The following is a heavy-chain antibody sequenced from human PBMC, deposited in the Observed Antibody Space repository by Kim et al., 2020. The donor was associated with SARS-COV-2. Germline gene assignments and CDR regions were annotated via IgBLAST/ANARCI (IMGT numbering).Heavy chain of an antibody. J-gene: IGHJ5*02. CDR2: ISYSGTT. CDR3: ARGYCSSTRCNPGWFDP. V-gene: IGHV4-31*03. Sequence: SETLSLTCTVSGGSISRGVYYWSWVRLHPGKGLEWIGYISYSGTTYYNPSLRSRVTISADTSKNQFSLSLSSVTAADTAVYHCARGYCSSTRCNPGWFDPWGPGTLVTVS. D-gene: IGHD2-2*01. CDR1: GGSISRGVYY.